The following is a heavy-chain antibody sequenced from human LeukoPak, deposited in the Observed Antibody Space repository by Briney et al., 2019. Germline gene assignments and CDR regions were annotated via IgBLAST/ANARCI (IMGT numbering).Heavy chain of an antibody. V-gene: IGHV3-23*01. CDR3: AKDTSSWYCHYFDY. D-gene: IGHD6-13*01. J-gene: IGHJ4*02. CDR2: SNGSGGSR. Sequence: PGRTLRLSCAASGFAFSSYAMGGGPQTPRKGLEWVSASNGSGGSRYYADSVQGRCIISRDNSKDTLYLQMHSLRAEDTAVYYCAKDTSSWYCHYFDYWGQGALVTVSS. CDR1: GFAFSSYA.